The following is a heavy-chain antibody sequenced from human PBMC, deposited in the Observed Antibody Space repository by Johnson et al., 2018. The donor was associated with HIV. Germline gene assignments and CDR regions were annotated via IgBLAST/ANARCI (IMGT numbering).Heavy chain of an antibody. CDR1: GFTFSSHW. V-gene: IGHV3-7*01. D-gene: IGHD1-1*01. CDR2: IKTDGSEK. CDR3: TTGAFHAYDM. J-gene: IGHJ3*02. Sequence: VQLVESGGGLVQPGGSLRLSCAVSGFTFSSHWMTWVRQAPGKGLEWVANIKTDGSEKYYVDSVKGRFTISRDNARNSVYLQMNSLRAEDTAVYYCTTGAFHAYDMWGQGTMVTVSS.